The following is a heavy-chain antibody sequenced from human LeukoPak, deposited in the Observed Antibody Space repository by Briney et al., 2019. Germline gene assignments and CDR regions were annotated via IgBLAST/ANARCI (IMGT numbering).Heavy chain of an antibody. CDR1: GYTFTSYD. CDR3: ARGVGVRYYDSSGFD. J-gene: IGHJ4*02. V-gene: IGHV1-8*01. D-gene: IGHD3-22*01. Sequence: ASVKVSCKASGYTFTSYDINWVRQATGQGLEWMGWMNPNSGNTGYAQKFQGRVTMTRNTSISTAYMELSSLRSEDTAAYYCARGVGVRYYDSSGFDWGQGTLVTVSS. CDR2: MNPNSGNT.